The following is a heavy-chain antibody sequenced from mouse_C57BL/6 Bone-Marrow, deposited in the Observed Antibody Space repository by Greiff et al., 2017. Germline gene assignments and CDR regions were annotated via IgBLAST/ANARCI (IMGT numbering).Heavy chain of an antibody. CDR3: GAVPFDY. CDR2: IDTSDSYT. J-gene: IGHJ2*01. Sequence: QVQLQQPGAELVKPGASVKLSCKASGSTFTSFWMQWVKQRPGQGLEWFGEIDTSDSYTNYNQKCKGKATLTVDTSSSTAYMQLSSLTSEDSAVYYCGAVPFDYWGQGTTLTVSA. V-gene: IGHV1-50*01. CDR1: GSTFTSFW. D-gene: IGHD3-3*01.